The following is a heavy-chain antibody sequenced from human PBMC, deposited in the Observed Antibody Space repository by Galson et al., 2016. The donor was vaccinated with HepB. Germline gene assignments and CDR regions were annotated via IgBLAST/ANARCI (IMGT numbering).Heavy chain of an antibody. J-gene: IGHJ6*02. CDR1: GFRFSSYG. V-gene: IGHV3-30*03. D-gene: IGHD5-24*01. CDR2: ISFDGSTK. Sequence: SLRLSCAASGFRFSSYGMHWVRQAPGKGLEWVAVISFDGSTKNYIDSVKGRFTVSRDNLENTLYLQMNSLRTDDTAEYYCARDLHPRWELDYYNYGMDVWGQGTTVTVSS. CDR3: ARDLHPRWELDYYNYGMDV.